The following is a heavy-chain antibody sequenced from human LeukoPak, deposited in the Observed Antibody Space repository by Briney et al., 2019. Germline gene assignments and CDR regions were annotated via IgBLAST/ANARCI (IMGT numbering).Heavy chain of an antibody. V-gene: IGHV4-59*08. D-gene: IGHD3-22*01. J-gene: IGHJ4*02. CDR3: ARHLSRGDYPLDY. CDR1: DGSISSYY. CDR2: ISHSGDT. Sequence: NPSETLSLTCTGSDGSISSYYWSWFRQPPGKRLEWIGYISHSGDTHYNPSLKGRLTMSVDTSRNQFSLMLISVTAADTAVYFCARHLSRGDYPLDYWGQGTLVTVSS.